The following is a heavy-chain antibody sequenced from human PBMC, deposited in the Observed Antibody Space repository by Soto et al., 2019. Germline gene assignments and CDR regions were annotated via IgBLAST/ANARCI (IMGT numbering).Heavy chain of an antibody. CDR3: ARDPDDSSGYYHWVRFYYYYGMDV. CDR2: ISAYNGNT. Sequence: QVQLVQSGAEVKKPGASVKVSCKASGYTFTSYGISWVRQAPGQGLEWMGWISAYNGNTNYAQKLQGRVTMTTDTSTSTAYMELRSLRSDDTAVYYCARDPDDSSGYYHWVRFYYYYGMDVWGQGTTVTVSS. V-gene: IGHV1-18*01. CDR1: GYTFTSYG. J-gene: IGHJ6*02. D-gene: IGHD3-22*01.